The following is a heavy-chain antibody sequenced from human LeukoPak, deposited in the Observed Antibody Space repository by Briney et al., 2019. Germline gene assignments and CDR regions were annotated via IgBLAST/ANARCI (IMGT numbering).Heavy chain of an antibody. Sequence: GGSLRLSCAASGFTVSSNYVGWVRQAPGKGLQWVSVIYSGGSTYYADSVKGRFTISRDNSKNTLYLQMNSLRAEDTAVYYCARDRDYGDNYYYYGMDVWGQGTTVTVSS. CDR1: GFTVSSNY. D-gene: IGHD4-17*01. CDR3: ARDRDYGDNYYYYGMDV. CDR2: IYSGGST. J-gene: IGHJ6*02. V-gene: IGHV3-53*01.